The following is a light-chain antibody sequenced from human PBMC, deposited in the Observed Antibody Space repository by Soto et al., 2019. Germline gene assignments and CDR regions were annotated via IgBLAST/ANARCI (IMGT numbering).Light chain of an antibody. CDR1: QTISTW. J-gene: IGKJ3*01. CDR3: QQYNSYLFS. CDR2: RAS. V-gene: IGKV1-5*03. Sequence: DIQMTQSPSTLSASVGDRVTITCRVSQTISTWLAWYQQKPGKAPKLLIYRASTLESGVPSRFSGSGSGTEFTLTISSLQPDDFATYYCQQYNSYLFSFGPGTKVDIK.